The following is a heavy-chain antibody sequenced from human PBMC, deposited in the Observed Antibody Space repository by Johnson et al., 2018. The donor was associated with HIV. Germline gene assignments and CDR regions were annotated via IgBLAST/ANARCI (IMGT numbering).Heavy chain of an antibody. D-gene: IGHD2/OR15-2a*01. V-gene: IGHV3-66*01. J-gene: IGHJ3*02. CDR2: IYSGGST. CDR3: TTDHYFLDALDI. CDR1: GFTVSNYY. Sequence: VQLVESGGGLVQPGGSLRLSCAASGFTVSNYYMTWVRQSPGKGLEWVSVIYSGGSTYYADSVKGRFTISRDTSKNTLYLQMNSLRAEDTAVYYCTTDHYFLDALDIWGQGTMVTVSS.